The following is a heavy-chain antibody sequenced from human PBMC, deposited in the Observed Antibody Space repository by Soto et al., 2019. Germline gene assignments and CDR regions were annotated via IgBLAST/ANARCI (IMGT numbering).Heavy chain of an antibody. CDR3: TRQTVYCSGGRCYFLIPHGMDV. V-gene: IGHV5-51*01. CDR2: IYPGDSDT. J-gene: IGHJ6*02. Sequence: GESLKIACKGSADRFNTYWIGWVRQTPGKGMEWMGIIYPGDSDTGYSPSFQGQVTISADNSTNTVYLQWRSLNASDTAIFCCTRQTVYCSGGRCYFLIPHGMDVWGQGTMVTVSS. D-gene: IGHD2-15*01. CDR1: ADRFNTYW.